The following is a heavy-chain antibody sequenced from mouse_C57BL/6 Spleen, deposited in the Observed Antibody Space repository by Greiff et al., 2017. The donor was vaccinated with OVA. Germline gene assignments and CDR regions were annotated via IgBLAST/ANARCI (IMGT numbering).Heavy chain of an antibody. Sequence: DVKLQESGPELVKPGASVKISCKASGYSFTGYYMNWVKQSPEKSLEWIGEINPSTGGTTYNQKFKAKATLTVDKSSSTAYMQLKSLTSEDSAVYYCARGEKSNYFDYWGQGTTLTVSS. J-gene: IGHJ2*01. CDR3: ARGEKSNYFDY. V-gene: IGHV1-42*01. CDR1: GYSFTGYY. CDR2: INPSTGGT.